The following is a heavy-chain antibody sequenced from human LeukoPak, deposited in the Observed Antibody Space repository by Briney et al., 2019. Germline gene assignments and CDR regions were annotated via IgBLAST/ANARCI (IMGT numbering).Heavy chain of an antibody. CDR2: IYSSGSA. J-gene: IGHJ4*02. V-gene: IGHV4-39*01. Sequence: SETLSLTCTVSGGSINSNNYYWGWIRQPPGKGLEWIGSIYSSGSAYYNPSLKSRVTISVDTSKNQFSPRLSSVTAADTAVYYCQSRYLEWLLEYWGQGTLVTVSS. CDR3: QSRYLEWLLEY. D-gene: IGHD3-3*01. CDR1: GGSINSNNYY.